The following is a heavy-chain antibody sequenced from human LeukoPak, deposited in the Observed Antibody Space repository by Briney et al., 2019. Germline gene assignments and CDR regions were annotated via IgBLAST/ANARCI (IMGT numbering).Heavy chain of an antibody. CDR2: ISSSSSYI. CDR3: ARGPPGIAVAGRYFDY. CDR1: GFSFSSYS. V-gene: IGHV3-21*01. Sequence: GGCLRLSCAASGFSFSSYSMNWVRQAPGKGLEWVSSISSSSSYIYYADSVKGRFTISRDNAKNSLYLQMNSLRAEDTAVYYCARGPPGIAVAGRYFDYWGQGTLVTVSS. J-gene: IGHJ4*02. D-gene: IGHD6-19*01.